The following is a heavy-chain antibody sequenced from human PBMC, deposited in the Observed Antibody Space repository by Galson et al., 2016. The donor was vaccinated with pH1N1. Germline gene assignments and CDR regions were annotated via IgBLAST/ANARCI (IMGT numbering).Heavy chain of an antibody. CDR3: ARDLARQHDY. J-gene: IGHJ4*02. CDR2: IDPRVGTT. Sequence: SVKVSCKASGYTFTTYYIHWVRQAPGQGLEWSGVIDPRVGTTNYAQKFQGRLTMTSDTSTSTVSMELSSLKSDDTAVYSCARDLARQHDYWGQGTLVTVSS. CDR1: GYTFTTYY. D-gene: IGHD1-1*01. V-gene: IGHV1-46*01.